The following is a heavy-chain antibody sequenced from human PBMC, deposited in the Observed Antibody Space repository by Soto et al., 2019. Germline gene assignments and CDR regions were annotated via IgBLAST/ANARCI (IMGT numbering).Heavy chain of an antibody. Sequence: QVQLVECGGGVVQPGRSLRLSCAASGFTFSSYGMHWVRQAPGKGLEWVAVIWYDGSNKYYADSVKGRFTISRDNSKNTLYLQMNSLRAEDTAVYYCARDTIAAALYYYGMDVWGQGTTVTVSS. J-gene: IGHJ6*02. V-gene: IGHV3-33*01. D-gene: IGHD6-13*01. CDR2: IWYDGSNK. CDR3: ARDTIAAALYYYGMDV. CDR1: GFTFSSYG.